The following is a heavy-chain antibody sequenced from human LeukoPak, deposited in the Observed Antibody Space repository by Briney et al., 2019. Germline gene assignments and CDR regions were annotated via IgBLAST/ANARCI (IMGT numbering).Heavy chain of an antibody. J-gene: IGHJ4*02. V-gene: IGHV3-30-3*01. CDR3: AREPLFYGNDY. CDR2: ISYDGSNK. CDR1: GFTFSSYA. Sequence: GGSLRLSCAASGFTFSSYAMHWARQAPGKGLEWVAVISYDGSNKYYADSVKGRFTISRDNSKNTLYLQMDTLRAEDTAVYYCAREPLFYGNDYWGQGTLVTVSS. D-gene: IGHD2/OR15-2a*01.